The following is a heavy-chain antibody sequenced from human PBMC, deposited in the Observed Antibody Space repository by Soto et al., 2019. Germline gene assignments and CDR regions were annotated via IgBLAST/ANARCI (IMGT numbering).Heavy chain of an antibody. CDR3: ARDLGNPRIQLWSHENWFDP. CDR1: CYTFTSYG. Sequence: ASVKVSCKASCYTFTSYGSIWVRQAPGQGLEWMGWISAYNGNTNYAQKLQGRVTMTTDTSTSTAYMELRSLRSDDTAVYYCARDLGNPRIQLWSHENWFDPWGQGTLVTVSS. CDR2: ISAYNGNT. D-gene: IGHD5-18*01. J-gene: IGHJ5*02. V-gene: IGHV1-18*01.